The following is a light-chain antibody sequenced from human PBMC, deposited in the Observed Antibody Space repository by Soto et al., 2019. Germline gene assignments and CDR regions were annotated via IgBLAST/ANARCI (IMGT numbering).Light chain of an antibody. CDR3: QQSYSTPFT. Sequence: DIQMTQSPSTLSASLGDRVTITWRASQSISSYLNWYQQKPGKAPKLLIYAASSLQSGVPSRFSGSGYGTDFNLTISSLQPEDFATYYCQQSYSTPFTFGQGTRLEIK. CDR1: QSISSY. CDR2: AAS. V-gene: IGKV1-39*01. J-gene: IGKJ5*01.